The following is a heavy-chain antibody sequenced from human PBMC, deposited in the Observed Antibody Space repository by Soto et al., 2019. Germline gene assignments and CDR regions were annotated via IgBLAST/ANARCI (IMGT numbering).Heavy chain of an antibody. J-gene: IGHJ5*02. CDR1: GYTFTSYD. V-gene: IGHV1-8*01. D-gene: IGHD3-3*01. CDR2: MNPNSGNT. Sequence: GASVKVSCKASGYTFTSYDINWVRQATGQGLEWMGWMNPNSGNTGYAQKFQGRVTMTRNTSISTAYMELSSLRSEDTAVYYCARGYDFWSGYFKSNWFDPWGQGTLVTVSS. CDR3: ARGYDFWSGYFKSNWFDP.